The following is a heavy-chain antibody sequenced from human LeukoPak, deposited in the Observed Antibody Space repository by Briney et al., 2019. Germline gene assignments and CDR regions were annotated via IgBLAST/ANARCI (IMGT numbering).Heavy chain of an antibody. D-gene: IGHD6-13*01. V-gene: IGHV3-30*18. J-gene: IGHJ5*02. CDR2: ISYDGSNK. CDR3: AKDGAGSWFGEAT. CDR1: GFTFNSFG. Sequence: QSGGSLRLSCAVSGFTFNSFGMQWVRQAPGKGLEWVALISYDGSNKHYADSVKGRFTISRDNSKNTLYLQMNGLRPEDTAVYYCAKDGAGSWFGEATWGQGTLVTVSS.